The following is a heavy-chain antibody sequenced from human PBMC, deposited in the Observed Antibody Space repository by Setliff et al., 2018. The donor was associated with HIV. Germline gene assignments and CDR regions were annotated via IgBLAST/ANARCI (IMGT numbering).Heavy chain of an antibody. V-gene: IGHV3-7*05. Sequence: PAGSLRLSCAASGFTFSSYWMSWVRQAPGKGLEWVANIKQDGSEKYYVDSVKGRFTISRDNAKNSLYLQMNSLRAEDTAVYYCASHFGYCSSTSCEGYWGQGALVTVSS. D-gene: IGHD2-2*01. CDR1: GFTFSSYW. J-gene: IGHJ4*02. CDR2: IKQDGSEK. CDR3: ASHFGYCSSTSCEGY.